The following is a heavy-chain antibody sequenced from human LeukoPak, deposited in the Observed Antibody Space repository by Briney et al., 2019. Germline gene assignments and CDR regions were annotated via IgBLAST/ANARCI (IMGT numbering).Heavy chain of an antibody. D-gene: IGHD3-10*01. V-gene: IGHV3-30*02. Sequence: GGSLRLSCAASGFTFSSYGMHWVRQAPGKGLEWVAFIRYDGSNKYYADSVKGRFTISRDNSKNTLYLQMNSLRVEDTAVYYCAREKGRGVISPYYDYWGQGTLVTVS. CDR3: AREKGRGVISPYYDY. J-gene: IGHJ4*02. CDR2: IRYDGSNK. CDR1: GFTFSSYG.